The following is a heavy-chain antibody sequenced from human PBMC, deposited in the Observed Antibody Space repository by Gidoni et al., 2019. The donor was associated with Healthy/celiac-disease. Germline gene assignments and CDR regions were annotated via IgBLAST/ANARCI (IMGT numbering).Heavy chain of an antibody. Sequence: DVQLVESGGDLVRPGGSLRLSCAASVFTFDAYGMSWVRQAPGKGLEWGSGINCNGGRNGYADSVKGRFTISRDNAKNSLYLQMNSLRAEDTALYYCARGHYILTGYSPFDYWGQGTLVTVSS. V-gene: IGHV3-20*04. J-gene: IGHJ4*02. CDR1: VFTFDAYG. CDR2: INCNGGRN. D-gene: IGHD3-9*01. CDR3: ARGHYILTGYSPFDY.